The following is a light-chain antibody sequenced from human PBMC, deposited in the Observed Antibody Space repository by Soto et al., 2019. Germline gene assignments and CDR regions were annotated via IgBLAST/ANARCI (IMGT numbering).Light chain of an antibody. Sequence: EIVLTQSPGTLSLSPGERATLSCRASQRISSNYLAWYQQTPGQAPRLLIYDASSRAAGIPDRFSGSGSGTDFTLTISRLEPEDFGVYYCQQYGGSPRTFGQGTKVDIK. V-gene: IGKV3-20*01. CDR1: QRISSNY. CDR3: QQYGGSPRT. CDR2: DAS. J-gene: IGKJ1*01.